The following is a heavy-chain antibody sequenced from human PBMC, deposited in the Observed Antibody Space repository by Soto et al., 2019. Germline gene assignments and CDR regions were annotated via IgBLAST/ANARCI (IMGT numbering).Heavy chain of an antibody. J-gene: IGHJ5*02. V-gene: IGHV3-64*01. D-gene: IGHD3-16*02. Sequence: PGGSLRLSCAASGFTFSSYAMHWVRQAPGKGLEYVSAISSNGGSTYYANSVKGRFTISRDNSKNTLYLQMGSLRAEDTAVYYCARVLDYDYVWGSYPLNWFDPWGQGTLVTVSS. CDR3: ARVLDYDYVWGSYPLNWFDP. CDR2: ISSNGGST. CDR1: GFTFSSYA.